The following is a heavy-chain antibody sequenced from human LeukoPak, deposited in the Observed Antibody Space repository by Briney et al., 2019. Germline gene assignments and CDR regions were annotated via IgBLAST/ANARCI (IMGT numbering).Heavy chain of an antibody. V-gene: IGHV4-34*01. Sequence: PSETLSLTCAVYGGSFSGYYWSWIRQPPGKGLEWIGEINHSGSTNYNPSLKSRVTISVDTSKNQFSLKLSSVTAADTAVYYCARWTAHRPFDYWGQGTLVTVSS. CDR2: INHSGST. J-gene: IGHJ4*02. CDR1: GGSFSGYY. D-gene: IGHD2-21*02. CDR3: ARWTAHRPFDY.